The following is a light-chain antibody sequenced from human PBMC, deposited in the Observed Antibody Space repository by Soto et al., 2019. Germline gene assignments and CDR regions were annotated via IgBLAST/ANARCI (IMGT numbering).Light chain of an antibody. Sequence: EIVLTQSPGTLSLSPGERATLSCRASQIVGGDTLAWYQQKLGQSPRLLIYGASSRASGVPDRFSGSGSGTDFTLTISRLEPEDFEVYYCQQYGSSPWTSGQGTKVDIK. CDR2: GAS. CDR1: QIVGGDT. V-gene: IGKV3-20*01. J-gene: IGKJ1*01. CDR3: QQYGSSPWT.